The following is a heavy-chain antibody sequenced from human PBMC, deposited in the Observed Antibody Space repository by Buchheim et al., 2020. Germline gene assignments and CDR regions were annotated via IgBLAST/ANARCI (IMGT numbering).Heavy chain of an antibody. CDR1: GFTFDDYA. CDR3: AKVEASSSSNSGFDH. D-gene: IGHD6-6*01. CDR2: TTFSGGIT. J-gene: IGHJ4*02. Sequence: EVQLLESGGGLVQSGGSLRLSCTASGFTFDDYAMRWVRQAPGKGLEWVSGTTFSGGITDYADSVKGRFTISRDNFKNMLFLQMNSLRVEDTAVYFCAKVEASSSSNSGFDHWGQGTL. V-gene: IGHV3-23*01.